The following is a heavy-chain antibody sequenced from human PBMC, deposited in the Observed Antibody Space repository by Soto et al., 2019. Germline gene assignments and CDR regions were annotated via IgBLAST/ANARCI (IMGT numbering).Heavy chain of an antibody. CDR2: ISWNSGSI. CDR3: AKSVSVVATITRFDY. Sequence: GGSLRLSCAASGFTIDDYAMHWVRQAPGKGLEWVSGISWNSGSIGYADSVKGRFTISRDNAKNSLYLQMNSLRAEDTALYYCAKSVSVVATITRFDYWGQGTLVTVSS. J-gene: IGHJ4*02. D-gene: IGHD5-12*01. V-gene: IGHV3-9*01. CDR1: GFTIDDYA.